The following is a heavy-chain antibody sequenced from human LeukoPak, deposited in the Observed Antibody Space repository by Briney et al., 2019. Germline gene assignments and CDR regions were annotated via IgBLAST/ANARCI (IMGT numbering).Heavy chain of an antibody. J-gene: IGHJ6*02. Sequence: SETLSLTCTVSRGSISNRYWSWIRQSPGKGLEWIGYIYYSGSTNYNPSLKSRVTISVDTSKNQFSLKLSSVTAADTAVYYCARVYDSSGYYPPYYYYYGMDVWGQGTTVTVSS. CDR1: RGSISNRY. V-gene: IGHV4-59*11. CDR2: IYYSGST. D-gene: IGHD3-22*01. CDR3: ARVYDSSGYYPPYYYYYGMDV.